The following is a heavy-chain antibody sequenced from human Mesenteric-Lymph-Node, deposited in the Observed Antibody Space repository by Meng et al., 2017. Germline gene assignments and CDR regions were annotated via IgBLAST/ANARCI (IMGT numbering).Heavy chain of an antibody. Sequence: LSCTVSGGSISSGSYYWSWIRQPAGKGLEWIGRIYTSGSTNYNPSLKSRVTISVDTSKNQFSLKLSSVTAADTAVYYCAREATSLYYYDSSGNFDYWGQGTLVTVSS. V-gene: IGHV4-61*02. D-gene: IGHD3-22*01. CDR1: GGSISSGSYY. CDR2: IYTSGST. CDR3: AREATSLYYYDSSGNFDY. J-gene: IGHJ4*02.